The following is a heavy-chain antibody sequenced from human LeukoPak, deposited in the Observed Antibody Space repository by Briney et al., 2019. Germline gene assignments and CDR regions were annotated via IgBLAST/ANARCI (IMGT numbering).Heavy chain of an antibody. V-gene: IGHV4-34*01. Sequence: SETLSLTCAVYGGSFSGYYWSWIRQPPGKGLEWIGEINHSVSTNYNPSLKSRVTISVDTSKNQFSLKLSSVTAADTAVNYCARVKEWSLVTFDYWGQGTLVTVSS. CDR1: GGSFSGYY. CDR3: ARVKEWSLVTFDY. CDR2: INHSVST. D-gene: IGHD3-3*01. J-gene: IGHJ4*02.